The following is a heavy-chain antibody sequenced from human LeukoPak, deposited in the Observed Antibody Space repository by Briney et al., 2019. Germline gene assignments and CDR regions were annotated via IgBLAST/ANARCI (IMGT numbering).Heavy chain of an antibody. CDR3: AKDGLKLQKYYFDY. CDR1: GFTFSSYA. CDR2: IQFDGSNK. V-gene: IGHV3-30*02. D-gene: IGHD5-24*01. Sequence: GGSLRLSYAAAGFTFSSYAMNWVRQAPGKGLQWVAFIQFDGSNKYYADSVKGRFTISRDNSKNTLYLQMNSLRIEDTAVYYCAKDGLKLQKYYFDYWGQGTLVTVSS. J-gene: IGHJ4*02.